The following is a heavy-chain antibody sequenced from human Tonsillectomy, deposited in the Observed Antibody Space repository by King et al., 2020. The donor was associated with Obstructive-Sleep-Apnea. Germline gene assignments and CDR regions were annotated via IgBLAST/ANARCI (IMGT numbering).Heavy chain of an antibody. CDR1: GGSISSSSYY. CDR2: IYYSGST. J-gene: IGHJ2*01. D-gene: IGHD4-17*01. V-gene: IGHV4-39*01. Sequence: QLQESGPGLVKPSETLSLTCTVSGGSISSSSYYWGWIRQPPGKGLEWIGSIYYSGSTYYNPSLKSRVTISVDTAKNQFSRKLGSVTAADTAVYYCARRVRYGQNWYFDLWGRGTLVTVSS. CDR3: ARRVRYGQNWYFDL.